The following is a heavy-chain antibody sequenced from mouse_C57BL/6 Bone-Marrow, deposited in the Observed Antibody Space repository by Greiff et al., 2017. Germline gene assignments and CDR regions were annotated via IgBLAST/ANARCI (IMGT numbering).Heavy chain of an antibody. Sequence: QVQLQQSGAELVKPGASVKLSCKASGYTFTSYWMHWVKQRPGQGLEWIGMIHPNSGSTNYNEKFKSKATLTVDKSSSKAYMQLSSLTSEDSAVYYCARWGVVQGLFAYWGQGTLVTVSA. CDR3: ARWGVVQGLFAY. CDR1: GYTFTSYW. V-gene: IGHV1-64*01. D-gene: IGHD1-1*02. CDR2: IHPNSGST. J-gene: IGHJ3*01.